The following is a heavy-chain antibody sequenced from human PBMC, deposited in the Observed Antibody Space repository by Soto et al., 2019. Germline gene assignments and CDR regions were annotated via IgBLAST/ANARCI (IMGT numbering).Heavy chain of an antibody. J-gene: IGHJ3*02. CDR2: ISSSGSTI. V-gene: IGHV3-48*02. CDR1: GLPFSAFS. CDR3: AREGGRHCSPSRCYNAFDI. D-gene: IGHD2-15*01. Sequence: GGSLRLSCASSGLPFSAFSMNWVRQAPGKGLEWVAYISSSGSTIYYADSVKGRFAISRDNAKTSLYLQMDSLRDEDTAVYYCAREGGRHCSPSRCYNAFDIWGQGTTVTVSS.